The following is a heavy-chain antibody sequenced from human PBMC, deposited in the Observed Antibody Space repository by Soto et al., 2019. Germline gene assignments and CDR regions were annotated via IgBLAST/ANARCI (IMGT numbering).Heavy chain of an antibody. CDR1: GGSFSGYY. CDR2: INHSGST. J-gene: IGHJ6*02. Sequence: SETLSLTCAVYGGSFSGYYWSWIRQPPGKGLEWIGEINHSGSTNYNPSLKSRVTISIDTSKNQFSLKLSSVTAADTAVYYCAREPGCYGSGSYGYYYYYGMDVWGQGTTVTVSS. V-gene: IGHV4-34*01. D-gene: IGHD3-10*01. CDR3: AREPGCYGSGSYGYYYYYGMDV.